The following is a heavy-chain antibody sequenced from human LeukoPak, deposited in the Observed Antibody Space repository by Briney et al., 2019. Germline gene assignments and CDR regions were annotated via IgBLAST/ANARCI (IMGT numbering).Heavy chain of an antibody. Sequence: GGSLRLSCAASGFTVSSNYMSWVRQAPGKGLEWVSVIYSGGSTYYADSVKGRFTISRDNSKNTLYLQMNSLRAEDTAVYYCARDGHDSSGYSSGLGPNYYYYYMDVWGKGTTVTVSS. CDR1: GFTVSSNY. D-gene: IGHD3-22*01. CDR2: IYSGGST. CDR3: ARDGHDSSGYSSGLGPNYYYYYMDV. V-gene: IGHV3-66*02. J-gene: IGHJ6*03.